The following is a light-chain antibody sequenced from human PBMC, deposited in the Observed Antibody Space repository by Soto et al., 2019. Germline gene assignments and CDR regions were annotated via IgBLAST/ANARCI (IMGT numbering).Light chain of an antibody. Sequence: QSALTQPASVSGSPGQSITISCTGTSSDVGSYNLVSWYQQHPGKAPKLMIYEVNNRPSGVPERFSGSKSGDTASLTVSGLQAEDEADYFCSSYAGSNNFVVFGGGTKLTVL. CDR2: EVN. J-gene: IGLJ2*01. V-gene: IGLV2-8*01. CDR3: SSYAGSNNFVV. CDR1: SSDVGSYNL.